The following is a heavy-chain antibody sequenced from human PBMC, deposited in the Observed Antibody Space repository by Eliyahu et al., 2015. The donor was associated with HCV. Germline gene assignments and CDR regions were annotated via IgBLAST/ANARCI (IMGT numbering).Heavy chain of an antibody. V-gene: IGHV3-21*01. D-gene: IGHD4-17*01. Sequence: EVQLVDSGGGLVRPGGSLXLSCXASGFXFSSYGMNWVRQAPGKGLEWVSFISSSSTYIYYRDSVKGRFTISRDNAKNSLYLQMNSLRAEDTAVYYCARGLAVPKPWYSDLWGRGTLVTVSS. CDR1: GFXFSSYG. J-gene: IGHJ2*01. CDR3: ARGLAVPKPWYSDL. CDR2: ISSSSTYI.